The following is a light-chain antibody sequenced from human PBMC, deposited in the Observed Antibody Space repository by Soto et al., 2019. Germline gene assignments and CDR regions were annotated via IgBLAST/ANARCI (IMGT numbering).Light chain of an antibody. V-gene: IGKV1-5*03. Sequence: DIQMTQSPSTLSASVGDRVTITCRASQSISFWLAWYQQKPGKAPKILIYKASSLESGVPSRFSGSGSGTEFTLTISSLQPDDFATYYCQQYSTYTPRTFGQGTKVEIK. CDR1: QSISFW. J-gene: IGKJ1*01. CDR2: KAS. CDR3: QQYSTYTPRT.